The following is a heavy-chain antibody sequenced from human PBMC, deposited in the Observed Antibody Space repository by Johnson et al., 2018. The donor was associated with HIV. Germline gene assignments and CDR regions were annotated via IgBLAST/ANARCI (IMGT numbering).Heavy chain of an antibody. CDR2: IKSKTDGGTT. J-gene: IGHJ3*02. V-gene: IGHV3-15*01. D-gene: IGHD4-17*01. CDR1: GFTFSNAW. CDR3: TTDLRVTTSLRAFDI. Sequence: VQLVESGGGLVKPGGSLRVSCAASGFTFSNAWMSWVRQAPGKGLEWVSRIKSKTDGGTTDYAAPVKGRFSISRDDSKNTLYLQMNSLRAEDTAVYYCTTDLRVTTSLRAFDIWGQGTMVTVSS.